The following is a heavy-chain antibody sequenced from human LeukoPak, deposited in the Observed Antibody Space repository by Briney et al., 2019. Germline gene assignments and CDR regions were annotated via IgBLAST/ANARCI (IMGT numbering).Heavy chain of an antibody. J-gene: IGHJ4*02. CDR2: IFHSRRT. CDR3: ARRYDFWSGYPPPLDY. D-gene: IGHD3-3*01. V-gene: IGHV4-59*11. CDR1: GGSISNHY. Sequence: SETLSLTCTVSGGSISNHYWTWIRQPPGKGLGWIGYIFHSRRTNYNPSLKSRVTISVDPSKTQFSLKLSSVTAADTAVYYCARRYDFWSGYPPPLDYWGQGTLVTVSS.